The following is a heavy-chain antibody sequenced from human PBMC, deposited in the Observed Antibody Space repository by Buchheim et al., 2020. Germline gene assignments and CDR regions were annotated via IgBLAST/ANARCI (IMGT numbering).Heavy chain of an antibody. CDR2: IYPGDSDT. V-gene: IGHV5-51*01. CDR1: GYTFPIHW. Sequence: EVQLVQSGAEVKKPGESLKISCKGFGYTFPIHWLGWVRQIPGKGLEWMGIIYPGDSDTRYSPYFQGQVTISADKSIRTAYPQWSSLKASDTAMYFCARGGNRNNRYFDLWGRGTL. D-gene: IGHD1/OR15-1a*01. CDR3: ARGGNRNNRYFDL. J-gene: IGHJ2*01.